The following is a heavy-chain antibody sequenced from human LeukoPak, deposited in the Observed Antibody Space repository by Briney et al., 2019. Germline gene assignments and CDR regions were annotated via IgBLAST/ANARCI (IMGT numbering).Heavy chain of an antibody. CDR1: GFTSSDFY. D-gene: IGHD2-15*01. V-gene: IGHV3-11*03. Sequence: GGSLRLSCAASGFTSSDFYMSWIRQAPGKGLESVSYISGSSSNTNYADSVEGRFTISRDNAKNSLYLQMNSLRAEDTAVYYCTRHPAEGDYWGQGTLVTVSS. CDR3: TRHPAEGDY. CDR2: ISGSSSNT. J-gene: IGHJ4*02.